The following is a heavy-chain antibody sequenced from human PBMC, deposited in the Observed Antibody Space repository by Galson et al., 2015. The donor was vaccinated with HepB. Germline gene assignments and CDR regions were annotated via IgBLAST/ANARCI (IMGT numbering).Heavy chain of an antibody. V-gene: IGHV3-33*08. J-gene: IGHJ6*02. CDR1: GFTFSSYG. CDR2: IWYDGSNK. Sequence: SLRLSCAASGFTFSSYGMHWVRQAPGKGLEWVAVIWYDGSNKYYADSVKGRFTISRDNSKNTLYLQMNSLRAEDTAVYYCARDPEEYSSSWYADYYYGIDVWGQGTTVTVSS. D-gene: IGHD6-13*01. CDR3: ARDPEEYSSSWYADYYYGIDV.